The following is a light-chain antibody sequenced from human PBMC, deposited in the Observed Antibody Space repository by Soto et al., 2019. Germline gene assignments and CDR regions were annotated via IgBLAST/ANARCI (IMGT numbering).Light chain of an antibody. CDR3: QQRSNWLLT. V-gene: IGKV3-11*01. J-gene: IGKJ4*01. CDR2: DAS. Sequence: EIVLTQSPATLSLSPGERATLSCRASQGVSSYLAWYQLKPGQAPRLLIYDASNRATGIPARFSGSGSGTDFTLTISSLEPEDFAVYYCQQRSNWLLTFGGGTKVEIK. CDR1: QGVSSY.